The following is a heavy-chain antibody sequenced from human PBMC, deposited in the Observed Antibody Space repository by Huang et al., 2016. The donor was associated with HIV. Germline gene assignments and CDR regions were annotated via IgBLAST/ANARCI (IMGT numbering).Heavy chain of an antibody. D-gene: IGHD6-13*01. CDR3: ARGGFYSSSWRDTDY. CDR1: GGTFSSYA. J-gene: IGHJ4*02. Sequence: QVQLVQSGAEVKKPGSSVKVSCKASGGTFSSYAISWVRQAPGPGLEWMGGIIPIFGTANYAQKFQGRLTSTADESTSTGYMELSSMRSEDTAVDYCARGGFYSSSWRDTDYWGQGILVTVSS. CDR2: IIPIFGTA. V-gene: IGHV1-69*13.